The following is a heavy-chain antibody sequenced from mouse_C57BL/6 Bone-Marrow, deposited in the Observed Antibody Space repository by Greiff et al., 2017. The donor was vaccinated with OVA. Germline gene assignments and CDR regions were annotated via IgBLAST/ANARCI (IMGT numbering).Heavy chain of an antibody. CDR2: IYPRSGNT. Sequence: VQLQQSGAELARPGASVKLSCKASGYTFTSYGISWVKQRTGQGLEWIGEIYPRSGNTYYNEKFKGKATLTADKSSSTAYMGLRSLTSEDSAADFCAGWAVRRGAWFAYWGQGTLVTVSA. V-gene: IGHV1-81*01. J-gene: IGHJ3*01. CDR1: GYTFTSYG. D-gene: IGHD2-14*01. CDR3: AGWAVRRGAWFAY.